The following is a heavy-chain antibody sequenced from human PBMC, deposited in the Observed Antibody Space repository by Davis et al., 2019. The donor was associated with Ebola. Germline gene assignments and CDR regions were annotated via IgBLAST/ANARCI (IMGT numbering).Heavy chain of an antibody. CDR2: IKQDGSEK. CDR1: GFTFSSYW. V-gene: IGHV3-7*03. Sequence: GESLKISCAASGFTFSSYWMSWVRQAPGKGLEWVANIKQDGSEKYYVDSVKGRFTISRDNAKNSLYLQMNSLRAEDTAVYYCARDFWSGYSDYGMGVWGQGTTVTVSS. CDR3: ARDFWSGYSDYGMGV. J-gene: IGHJ6*02. D-gene: IGHD3-3*01.